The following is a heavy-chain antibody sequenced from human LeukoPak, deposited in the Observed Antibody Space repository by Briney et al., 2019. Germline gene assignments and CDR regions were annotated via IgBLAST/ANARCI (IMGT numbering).Heavy chain of an antibody. V-gene: IGHV3-74*01. J-gene: IGHJ4*02. CDR1: GFVFSTYW. D-gene: IGHD6-19*01. CDR3: ARDPWGYSSGWYT. Sequence: PGGSLRLSCAGSGFVFSTYWMHWVRQAPGKGLAWVSRIKTDGSTTYYADSVKGRFTVSRDNAKNTLYLQMNSLRAEDTAVYYCARDPWGYSSGWYTGGQGTLVTVSS. CDR2: IKTDGSTT.